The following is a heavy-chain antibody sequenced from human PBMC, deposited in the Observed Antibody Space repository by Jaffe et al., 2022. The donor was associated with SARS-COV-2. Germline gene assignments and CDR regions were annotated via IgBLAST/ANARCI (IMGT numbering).Heavy chain of an antibody. D-gene: IGHD3-9*01. CDR1: GFTFSGYW. V-gene: IGHV3-7*01. CDR2: IKQDGSDK. J-gene: IGHJ4*02. Sequence: DVQLVESGGGLVQPGGSLRLSCTASGFTFSGYWMTWVRQAPGKGLEWVACIKQDGSDKNYMDSMKGRFTISRDNAKSSLYLQMNGLRAEDTAVYYCGRFNNDILSGYSTAIDHWGQGTLVTVSS. CDR3: GRFNNDILSGYSTAIDH.